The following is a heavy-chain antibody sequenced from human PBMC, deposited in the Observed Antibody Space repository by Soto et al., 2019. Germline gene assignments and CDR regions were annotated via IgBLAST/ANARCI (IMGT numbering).Heavy chain of an antibody. CDR3: ARSPGGYYID. CDR1: GFSFSSYW. D-gene: IGHD2-15*01. V-gene: IGHV3-74*01. CDR2: INTEGSST. Sequence: EVQLVESGGGLVQPGGSLRLSCADSGFSFSSYWMQWVRQGPGKGLVWVARINTEGSSTNYADSVEGRFTISRDNAKNTLYLQMNSLRAEDTAVYYCARSPGGYYIDWGQGTMVTVSS. J-gene: IGHJ3*01.